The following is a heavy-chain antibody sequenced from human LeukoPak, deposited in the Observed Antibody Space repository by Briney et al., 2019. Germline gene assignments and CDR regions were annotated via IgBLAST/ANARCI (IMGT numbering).Heavy chain of an antibody. D-gene: IGHD3-10*01. J-gene: IGHJ4*02. Sequence: GGSLRLSCAASGFTFTSYWMTWVRQAPGKGLEWVANIKQDGSEKYYVDSVKGRFTISKDNAKNSLYLQMNSLRADDTAVYYCARDLSRSFSMIRGLIQHREFDFWGRGTLVTVSS. CDR2: IKQDGSEK. V-gene: IGHV3-7*01. CDR1: GFTFTSYW. CDR3: ARDLSRSFSMIRGLIQHREFDF.